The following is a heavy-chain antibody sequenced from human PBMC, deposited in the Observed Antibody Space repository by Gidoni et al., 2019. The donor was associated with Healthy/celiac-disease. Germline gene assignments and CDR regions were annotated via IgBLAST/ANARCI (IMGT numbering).Heavy chain of an antibody. Sequence: EVQLLESGGGLVQPGWSLRLSCAASGFTCLSYAMSWVRQAPGKGLVWVSAIGGSGGSTYYADSVKGRFTISRDNSKNTLYLQMNSLRAEDTAVYYCAKDSDSSGYYDGADAFDIWGQGTMVTVSS. J-gene: IGHJ3*02. CDR3: AKDSDSSGYYDGADAFDI. D-gene: IGHD3-22*01. V-gene: IGHV3-23*01. CDR1: GFTCLSYA. CDR2: IGGSGGST.